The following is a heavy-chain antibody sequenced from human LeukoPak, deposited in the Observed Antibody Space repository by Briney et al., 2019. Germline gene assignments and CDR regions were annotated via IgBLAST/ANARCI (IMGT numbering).Heavy chain of an antibody. D-gene: IGHD1-1*01. CDR1: GGTFSSYA. CDR2: IIPIFGTA. V-gene: IGHV1-69*13. Sequence: GASVTVSFKASGGTFSSYAISWVRQAPGQGLEWMGGIIPIFGTANYAQKFQGRVTITADESTSTAYMELSSLRSEDTAVYYCAREPPRYNWNDGGVWFDPWGQGTLVTVSS. CDR3: AREPPRYNWNDGGVWFDP. J-gene: IGHJ5*02.